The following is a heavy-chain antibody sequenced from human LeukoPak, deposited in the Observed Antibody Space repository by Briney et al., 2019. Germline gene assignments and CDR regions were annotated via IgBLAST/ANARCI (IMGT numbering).Heavy chain of an antibody. Sequence: PGGSLRLSCAASGFTFSNAWMSWVRQAPGKGLEWVGRIKSKTDGGTTDYAAPVKGRFTISRDDSKNTLYLQMNSLKTEDTAVYYCTTDPISIAAADYWGQGTLVTVSS. CDR1: GFTFSNAW. V-gene: IGHV3-15*01. J-gene: IGHJ4*02. D-gene: IGHD6-13*01. CDR3: TTDPISIAAADY. CDR2: IKSKTDGGTT.